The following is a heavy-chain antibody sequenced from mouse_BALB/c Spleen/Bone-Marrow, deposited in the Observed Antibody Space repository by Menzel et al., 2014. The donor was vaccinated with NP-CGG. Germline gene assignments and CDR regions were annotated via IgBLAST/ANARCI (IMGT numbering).Heavy chain of an antibody. Sequence: EVKVVESGPSLVKPSQTLSLTCSVTGDSITSGYWNWIRKFPANKLEYMGYINFSGSTYYNPSLKSRNSITRDTSKNQYYLQLNSVTTEDTATYYCASGGPTVITYYAMDYWGQGTSVIVSS. V-gene: IGHV3-8*02. J-gene: IGHJ4*01. CDR3: ASGGPTVITYYAMDY. CDR2: INFSGST. CDR1: GDSITSGY. D-gene: IGHD2-4*01.